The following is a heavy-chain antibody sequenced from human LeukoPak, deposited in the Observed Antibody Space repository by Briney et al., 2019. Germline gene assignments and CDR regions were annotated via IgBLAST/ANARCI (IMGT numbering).Heavy chain of an antibody. Sequence: GGSLRLSCAAFGFTFSSFGIHWVRQAPGKGLEWVALIWYDGSKQYYADSVKGRFTITRDNSKSTMYLQMNSLRAEDTAVYFCARGWADSGSDYWGQGTLVIVSS. CDR2: IWYDGSKQ. D-gene: IGHD5-12*01. J-gene: IGHJ4*02. CDR1: GFTFSSFG. V-gene: IGHV3-33*01. CDR3: ARGWADSGSDY.